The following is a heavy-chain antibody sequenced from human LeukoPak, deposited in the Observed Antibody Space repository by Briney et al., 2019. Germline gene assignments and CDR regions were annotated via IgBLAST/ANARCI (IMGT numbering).Heavy chain of an antibody. D-gene: IGHD1-7*01. CDR1: LGTFSSYA. J-gene: IGHJ3*02. CDR2: ILPIFGTA. V-gene: IGHV1-69*05. Sequence: ASVKVSCKASLGTFSSYAISWVRQAPGQGLEWMGVILPIFGTANYAQTFQGRVTITTDESTSTAYMELSSLRSEDTAVYYCARGLSGITVTTAAFDIWGQGKMVTVSS. CDR3: ARGLSGITVTTAAFDI.